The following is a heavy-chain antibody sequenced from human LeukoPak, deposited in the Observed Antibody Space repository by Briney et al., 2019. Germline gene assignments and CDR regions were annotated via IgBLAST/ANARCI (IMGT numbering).Heavy chain of an antibody. V-gene: IGHV4-59*08. J-gene: IGHJ1*01. CDR3: ARHSCSSSTTCSAYFQH. CDR2: IYYSGST. Sequence: ETLSLTCTVSGGSISSYYWSWIRQPPGKGLEWIGYIYYSGSTNYNPSLKSRVTISVDTSKNQFSLKLSSVTAADTAVYYCARHSCSSSTTCSAYFQHWGQGTLVTVSS. D-gene: IGHD2-2*01. CDR1: GGSISSYY.